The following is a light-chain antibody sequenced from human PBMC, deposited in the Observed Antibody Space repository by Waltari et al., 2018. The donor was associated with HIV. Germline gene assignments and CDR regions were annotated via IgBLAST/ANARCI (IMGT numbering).Light chain of an antibody. CDR1: SSTIGTHT. CDR3: AAWDENLNGL. CDR2: SNH. V-gene: IGLV1-44*01. J-gene: IGLJ3*02. Sequence: QSVLTQPPSASGTPGQRVTISCSGSSSTIGTHTVHWYQHLPGPAPKLLIYSNHQRPSGVPDRFSASKSGTSASLAISGLRSEDEAEYYCAAWDENLNGLFGGGTKLTVL.